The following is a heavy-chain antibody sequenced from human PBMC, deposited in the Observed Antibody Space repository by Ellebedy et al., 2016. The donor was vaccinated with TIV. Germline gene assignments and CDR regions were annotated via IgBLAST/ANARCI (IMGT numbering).Heavy chain of an antibody. V-gene: IGHV3-23*01. CDR3: TKALYGGFEY. J-gene: IGHJ4*02. CDR2: ISGSGDST. Sequence: GESLKISXAASGFTFSSHAMSWVRQAPGKGLEWVSAISGSGDSTAHADSVKGRFTISRDNSKNTLYLQMSSLRAEDTAVYYCTKALYGGFEYWGQGTLVTVSA. CDR1: GFTFSSHA. D-gene: IGHD4-23*01.